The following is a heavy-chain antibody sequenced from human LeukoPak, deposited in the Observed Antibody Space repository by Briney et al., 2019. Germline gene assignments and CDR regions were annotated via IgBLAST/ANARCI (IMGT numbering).Heavy chain of an antibody. J-gene: IGHJ6*03. Sequence: ASVKVSCKASGYTFTSYGISWVRQAPGQGLEWMGWISAYNGNTNYAQKLQGRVTMTTDTSTSTAYMELRSLRSEDMAVYYCARAGSYYDPYYYMDVWGKGTTVIVSS. CDR2: ISAYNGNT. D-gene: IGHD1-26*01. V-gene: IGHV1-18*03. CDR1: GYTFTSYG. CDR3: ARAGSYYDPYYYMDV.